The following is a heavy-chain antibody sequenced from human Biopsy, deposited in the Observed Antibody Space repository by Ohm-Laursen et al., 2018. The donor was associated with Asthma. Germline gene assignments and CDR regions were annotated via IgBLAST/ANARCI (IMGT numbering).Heavy chain of an antibody. CDR2: ISWNSATI. CDR3: VKDIRLQLWGFDS. CDR1: GFRFDEYT. Sequence: SLRLSCSASGFRFDEYTMHWVRQAPGKGLEWVSGISWNSATIGYADSVKGRFTISIDNAKNSLYLQMNSLRGADTALYYCVKDIRLQLWGFDSWGQGTLVTVSS. V-gene: IGHV3-9*01. D-gene: IGHD6-13*01. J-gene: IGHJ4*02.